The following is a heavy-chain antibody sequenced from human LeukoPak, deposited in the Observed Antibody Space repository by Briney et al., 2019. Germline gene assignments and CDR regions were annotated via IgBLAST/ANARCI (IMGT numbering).Heavy chain of an antibody. D-gene: IGHD1-26*01. CDR1: GGSVGSGGYY. J-gene: IGHJ4*02. V-gene: IGHV4-61*08. CDR3: ARTLSQSGSYRYYFAY. Sequence: PSETLSLTCTVSGGSVGSGGYYWSWIRQPPGGGLEWIGDIYYIRNTNYNPSLKSRVTMSLDPSKNQFSLKLNSVTAADTAVYYCARTLSQSGSYRYYFAYWGQGTLVTVSS. CDR2: IYYIRNT.